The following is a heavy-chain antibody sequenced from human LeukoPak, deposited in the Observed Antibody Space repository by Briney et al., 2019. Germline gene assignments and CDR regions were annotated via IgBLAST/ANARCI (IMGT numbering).Heavy chain of an antibody. D-gene: IGHD3-22*01. Sequence: PGRSLRLSCAASGFTFSSYAMHWVRQAPGKGLEWVAVISYDGSNKYYADSVKGRFTISRDNSKNTLYLQMNSLRAEDTAVYYCARDTDSSGYYYAVYWGQGTLVTVSS. J-gene: IGHJ4*02. V-gene: IGHV3-30-3*01. CDR2: ISYDGSNK. CDR1: GFTFSSYA. CDR3: ARDTDSSGYYYAVY.